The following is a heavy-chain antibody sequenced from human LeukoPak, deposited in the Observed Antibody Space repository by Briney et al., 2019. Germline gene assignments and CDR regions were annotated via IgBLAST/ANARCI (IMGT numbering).Heavy chain of an antibody. Sequence: SETLSLTCTVSGGSISSSSYYWGWIRQPPGKGLEWIGEINHSGSTNYNPSLKSRVAISVDTSKNQFSLKLSSVTAADTAVYYCARGRGYSYGIWNDYWGQGTLVTVSS. CDR1: GGSISSSSYY. CDR2: INHSGST. D-gene: IGHD5-18*01. J-gene: IGHJ4*02. CDR3: ARGRGYSYGIWNDY. V-gene: IGHV4-39*07.